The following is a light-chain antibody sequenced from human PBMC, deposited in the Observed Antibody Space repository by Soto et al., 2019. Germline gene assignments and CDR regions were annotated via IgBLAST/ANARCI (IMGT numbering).Light chain of an antibody. J-gene: IGLJ2*01. V-gene: IGLV1-47*02. CDR3: SSYGNTRGTLEVVL. Sequence: QSVLTQPPSASGTPGQRVTISCSGSRPNIGSNHVYWYQQLPGTAPKLLIYSDNQRPSGVPDRFSGSKSGTSASLAISGLRSEDEADYYCSSYGNTRGTLEVVLFGGGTKVTVL. CDR1: RPNIGSNH. CDR2: SDN.